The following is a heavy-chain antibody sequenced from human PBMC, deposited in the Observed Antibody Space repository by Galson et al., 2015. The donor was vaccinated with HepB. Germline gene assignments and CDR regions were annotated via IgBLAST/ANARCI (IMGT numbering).Heavy chain of an antibody. CDR3: AKDRTSPGGYSGYATRRYFDY. J-gene: IGHJ4*02. V-gene: IGHV3-21*04. D-gene: IGHD5-12*01. CDR1: GFTFTRHS. Sequence: SLRLSCAASGFTFTRHSINWVRQAPGKGLEWVSSISKTSTYIYYADSVKGRFSISRDNAKSSVYLQMNSLRAEDTAVYYCAKDRTSPGGYSGYATRRYFDYWGQGTLVTVSS. CDR2: ISKTSTYI.